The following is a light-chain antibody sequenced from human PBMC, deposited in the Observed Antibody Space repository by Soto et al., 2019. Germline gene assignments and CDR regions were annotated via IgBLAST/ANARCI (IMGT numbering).Light chain of an antibody. CDR3: FSFTSGNNWV. V-gene: IGLV2-14*01. J-gene: IGLJ3*02. Sequence: QSALTQPASVSASPGQSITISCTGTSSDVGGYDYVSWYQQHPGRAPTLLIFGVTNRPSGVSNRFSGSKSGNTASLTISGLQAEDEADYYCFSFTSGNNWVFGGGTKLTVL. CDR2: GVT. CDR1: SSDVGGYDY.